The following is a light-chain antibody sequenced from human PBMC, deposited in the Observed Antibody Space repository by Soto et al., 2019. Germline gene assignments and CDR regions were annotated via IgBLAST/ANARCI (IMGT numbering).Light chain of an antibody. J-gene: IGKJ3*01. CDR2: GAS. V-gene: IGKV3-20*01. CDR3: HQYGTGPLT. CDR1: QSVAANY. Sequence: EVVLTEYPGTLSLSPGERATLSCRASQSVAANYIAWYQQKRGQAPRLLIYGASSRVTGIPDRFSVSGSGTDFTLSISRLGPEEFSVYYCHQYGTGPLTFGAGTKVDSK.